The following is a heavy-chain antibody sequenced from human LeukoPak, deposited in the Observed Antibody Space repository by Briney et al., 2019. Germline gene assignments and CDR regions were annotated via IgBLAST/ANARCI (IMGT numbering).Heavy chain of an antibody. CDR2: IYHSGST. V-gene: IGHV4-39*07. CDR3: ASSVVAGTQIDY. D-gene: IGHD6-19*01. J-gene: IGHJ4*02. CDR1: GDSISSSGHY. Sequence: SETLSLTCTVSGDSISSSGHYWGWIRQPPGKGLEWIGIIYHSGSTNYNPSLKSRVTISVDTSKNQFSLKLSSVTAADTAVYYCASSVVAGTQIDYWGQGTLVTVSS.